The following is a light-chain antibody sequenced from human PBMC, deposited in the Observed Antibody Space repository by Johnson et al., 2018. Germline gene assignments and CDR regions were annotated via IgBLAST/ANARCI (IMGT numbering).Light chain of an antibody. V-gene: IGLV1-51*02. CDR3: GTWDKFLSAGNV. Sequence: QSVLTQPPSVSAAPGQKVTISCSGSSSNIGNNYVSWYQQLPGTAPKLLIYENNKRPSGIPDRFSGSKSGTSATLGITGLQTGDAADYYYGTWDKFLSAGNVFGTGTKVTVL. J-gene: IGLJ1*01. CDR1: SSNIGNNY. CDR2: ENN.